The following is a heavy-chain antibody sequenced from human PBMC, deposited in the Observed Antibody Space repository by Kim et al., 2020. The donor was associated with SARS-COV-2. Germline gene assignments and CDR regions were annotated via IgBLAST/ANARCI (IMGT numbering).Heavy chain of an antibody. Sequence: GGSLRLSCAASGFTFSNFGMHWVRQAPGKGLEWVAIISPDGSYNYYSDSVKGRFAVSRDNSRNTLFLQMNSLKSEDTAVYWCAKGAGSWRTDYWGQGTLV. J-gene: IGHJ4*02. D-gene: IGHD3-10*01. V-gene: IGHV3-30*18. CDR1: GFTFSNFG. CDR3: AKGAGSWRTDY. CDR2: ISPDGSYN.